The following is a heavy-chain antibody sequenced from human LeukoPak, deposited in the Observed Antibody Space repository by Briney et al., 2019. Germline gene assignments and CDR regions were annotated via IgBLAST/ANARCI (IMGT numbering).Heavy chain of an antibody. CDR2: INPSGGST. CDR3: ARESVDYDIMTGYTFRDEAFDI. D-gene: IGHD3-9*01. Sequence: ASVKVSCKASGYTFTSYYMHWVRQAPGQGLEWMGIINPSGGSTSYAQKFQGRVTMTRDTSTSTVYMELSSLRSEDTAVYFCARESVDYDIMTGYTFRDEAFDIWGQGTLVTVSS. J-gene: IGHJ3*02. V-gene: IGHV1-46*01. CDR1: GYTFTSYY.